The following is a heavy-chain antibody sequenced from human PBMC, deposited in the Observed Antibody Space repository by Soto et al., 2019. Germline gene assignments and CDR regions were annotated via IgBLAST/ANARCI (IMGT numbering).Heavy chain of an antibody. V-gene: IGHV1-69*06. CDR2: IIPIFGTA. J-gene: IGHJ6*02. D-gene: IGHD2-15*01. Sequence: QVQLVQSGAEVKKPGSSVKVSCKASGGTFSSYAISWVRQAPGQGLEWMGGIIPIFGTANYAQKFQGRVTITGDKSTSTAYMKMSSLISEDTDVYYGGGGSRYYYYYGMDVWSQGTTVNVSS. CDR1: GGTFSSYA. CDR3: GGGSRYYYYYGMDV.